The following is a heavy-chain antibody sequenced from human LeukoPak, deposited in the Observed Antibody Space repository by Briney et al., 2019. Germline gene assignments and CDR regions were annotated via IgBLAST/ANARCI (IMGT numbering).Heavy chain of an antibody. CDR1: GDSLSSGSYY. Sequence: SETLSLTCTVSGDSLSSGSYYWGWIRQPPGKGLEWIGSIYYSGSTSYNPSLKSRVTISVDTSKNQFSLKLSSVTAADTAVCYCARNMTLRDDSSGYTHQWFDPWGQGTLVTVSS. CDR3: ARNMTLRDDSSGYTHQWFDP. V-gene: IGHV4-39*01. J-gene: IGHJ5*02. D-gene: IGHD3-22*01. CDR2: IYYSGST.